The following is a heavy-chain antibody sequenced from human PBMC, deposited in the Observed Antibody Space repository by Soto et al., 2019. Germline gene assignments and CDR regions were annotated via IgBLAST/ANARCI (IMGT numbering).Heavy chain of an antibody. CDR2: IYYSGST. CDR1: GGSVSSGSYY. CDR3: ARPLYSYGPMDV. V-gene: IGHV4-61*01. Sequence: QVQLQESGPGLVKPSETLSLTCTVSGGSVSSGSYYWSWIRQPPGKGLEWIGYIYYSGSTNYNPSPRRRVTISVDPAKNQVSLTLSSVTAADTAVYYCARPLYSYGPMDVWGQGTTVTVSS. D-gene: IGHD5-18*01. J-gene: IGHJ6*02.